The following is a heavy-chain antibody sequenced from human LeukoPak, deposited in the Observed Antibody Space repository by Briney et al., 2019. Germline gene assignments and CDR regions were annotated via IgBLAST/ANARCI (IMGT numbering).Heavy chain of an antibody. CDR3: VLGDSSGYFDY. J-gene: IGHJ4*02. D-gene: IGHD3-22*01. CDR2: LYSDGNT. Sequence: GGSLRLSCAASGFTVITNDMTWVRQAPGKGLEWVSVLYSDGNTKYADSVQGRFTISRDNSKNTLYLQMNSLRAEDTAVYYCVLGDSSGYFDYWGQGTLVTVSS. CDR1: GFTVITND. V-gene: IGHV3-53*01.